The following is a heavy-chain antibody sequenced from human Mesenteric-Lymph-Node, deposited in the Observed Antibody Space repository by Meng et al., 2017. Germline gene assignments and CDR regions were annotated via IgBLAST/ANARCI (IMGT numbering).Heavy chain of an antibody. CDR3: ARGDTAMVMGAFDI. V-gene: IGHV1-69*05. CDR1: GGTFSSYA. Sequence: SAKVSCKASGGTFSSYAISWVRQAPGQGLEWMGGIIPIFGTANYAQKFQGRVTITTDESTSTAYMELSSLRSEDTAVYYCARGDTAMVMGAFDIWGQGTMVTVSS. CDR2: IIPIFGTA. D-gene: IGHD5-18*01. J-gene: IGHJ3*02.